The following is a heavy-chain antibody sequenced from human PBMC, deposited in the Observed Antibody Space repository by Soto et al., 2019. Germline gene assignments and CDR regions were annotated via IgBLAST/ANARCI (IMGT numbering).Heavy chain of an antibody. CDR3: AKARGANNWANYYGLDV. CDR2: ITYEGSNK. J-gene: IGHJ6*02. Sequence: VGSLRLSCAASGFIFANYGMHWVRQAPGKGLEWVALITYEGSNKYYADAVKGRFTISRDNAKNMASLQMDSLRAEDTAVYYCAKARGANNWANYYGLDVWGQGTTVTVSS. D-gene: IGHD1-1*01. V-gene: IGHV3-30*18. CDR1: GFIFANYG.